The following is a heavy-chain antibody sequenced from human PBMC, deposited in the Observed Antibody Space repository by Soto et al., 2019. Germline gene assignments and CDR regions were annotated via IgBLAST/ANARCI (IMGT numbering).Heavy chain of an antibody. Sequence: SETLSLTCAVYGGSFSGYYWSWIRQPPGKGLEWIGEINHSGSTNYNPSLKSRVTISVDTSKNQFSLKLSSVTAADTAVYYCARGPPYYDFWSGYYPSRYFDYWGQGTLVTAPQ. J-gene: IGHJ4*02. V-gene: IGHV4-34*01. D-gene: IGHD3-3*01. CDR3: ARGPPYYDFWSGYYPSRYFDY. CDR1: GGSFSGYY. CDR2: INHSGST.